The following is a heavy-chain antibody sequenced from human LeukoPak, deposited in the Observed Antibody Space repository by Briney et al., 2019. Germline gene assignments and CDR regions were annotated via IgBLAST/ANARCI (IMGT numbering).Heavy chain of an antibody. V-gene: IGHV3-23*01. D-gene: IGHD3-9*01. Sequence: GGSLRLSCAASGFTFISYAMSWVRQAPGKGLEWVSTISGSGGSTDYADSVKGRFTISRDNSKNTLYLQMSSLSAGDTAVYYCAKMNVLTGYYTPNFDFWGQGTLVTVSS. CDR3: AKMNVLTGYYTPNFDF. CDR2: ISGSGGST. CDR1: GFTFISYA. J-gene: IGHJ4*02.